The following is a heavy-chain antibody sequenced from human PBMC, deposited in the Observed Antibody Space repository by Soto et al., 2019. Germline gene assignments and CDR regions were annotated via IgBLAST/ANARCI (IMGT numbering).Heavy chain of an antibody. CDR2: INAGNGNT. D-gene: IGHD2-15*01. J-gene: IGHJ5*02. CDR1: GYTSTSYA. Sequence: ASVKVSCKASGYTSTSYAMHWVRQAPGQRLEWMGWINAGNGNTKYSQKFQGRVTITRDTSASTAYMELSSLRSEDTAVYYCARSGSDIVVVVAASYGWFDPWGQGTLVTVSS. CDR3: ARSGSDIVVVVAASYGWFDP. V-gene: IGHV1-3*01.